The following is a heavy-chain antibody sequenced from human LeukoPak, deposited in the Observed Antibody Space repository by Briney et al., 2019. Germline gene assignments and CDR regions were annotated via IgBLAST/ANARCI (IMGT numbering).Heavy chain of an antibody. CDR1: GFTFSSYW. J-gene: IGHJ3*02. V-gene: IGHV3-7*01. CDR2: IKQDGSEK. CDR3: ARDYGYCSGGSCYSFDAFDI. D-gene: IGHD2-15*01. Sequence: PGGSLRLSCAASGFTFSSYWMSWVRQAPGKGLEWVANIKQDGSEKYYVDSVKGRFTISRDNAKNSLYLQMNSLRAEDTAVYYCARDYGYCSGGSCYSFDAFDIWGQGTMVTVSS.